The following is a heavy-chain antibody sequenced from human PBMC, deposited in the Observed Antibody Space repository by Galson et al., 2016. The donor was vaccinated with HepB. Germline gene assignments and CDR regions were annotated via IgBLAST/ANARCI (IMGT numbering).Heavy chain of an antibody. CDR1: GFSFSNSG. V-gene: IGHV3-33*08. Sequence: SLRLSCAASGFSFSNSGMSWVRQAPGRGLEWVTFIRYDGSNKYYADSVKGRFAISRDNSKNTLYLQMNSLRAEDTAVYYCGREHCSGGSCYLDYWGQGTLVTVSS. J-gene: IGHJ4*02. CDR3: GREHCSGGSCYLDY. CDR2: IRYDGSNK. D-gene: IGHD2-15*01.